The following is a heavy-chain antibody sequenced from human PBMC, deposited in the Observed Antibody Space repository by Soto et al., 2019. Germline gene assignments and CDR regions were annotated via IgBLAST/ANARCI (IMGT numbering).Heavy chain of an antibody. CDR2: ISAYNGNT. CDR1: GYTFTSYG. D-gene: IGHD3-3*01. J-gene: IGHJ6*02. V-gene: IGHV1-18*01. CDR3: ARRQYYDFWSGSQNYYGMDV. Sequence: AASVKVSCKASGYTFTSYGISWVRQAPGQGLEWMGWISAYNGNTNYAQKLQGRVTMTTDTSTSTAYMELRSLRSDDTAVYYCARRQYYDFWSGSQNYYGMDVWGQGTTVTVSS.